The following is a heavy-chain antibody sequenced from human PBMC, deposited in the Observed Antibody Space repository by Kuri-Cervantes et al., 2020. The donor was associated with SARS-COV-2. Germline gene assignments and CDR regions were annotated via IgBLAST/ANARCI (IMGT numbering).Heavy chain of an antibody. V-gene: IGHV3-53*01. CDR3: AREEGGELGEAFDY. Sequence: GGSLRLSCAASGFTVSSNYMSWVRQAPGKGLEWVSIIYTGGTTHYADSVKGRLTISRDNAKTSLYLQMNSLKPEDTAVYYCAREEGGELGEAFDYWGQGALVTVSS. CDR2: IYTGGTT. D-gene: IGHD7-27*01. CDR1: GFTVSSNY. J-gene: IGHJ4*02.